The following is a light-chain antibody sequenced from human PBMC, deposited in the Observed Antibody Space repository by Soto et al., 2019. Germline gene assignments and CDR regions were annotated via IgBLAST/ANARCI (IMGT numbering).Light chain of an antibody. J-gene: IGKJ2*01. CDR3: QQYGSSPPYT. CDR1: QSVSNNY. V-gene: IGKV3-20*01. Sequence: EVVLTQSPGTLSLSPGERATLSCRASQSVSNNYLAWYQQKPGQSPKLLIFGSSDRATGIPDRFSGSGSRTDFTLTISSLEPEDFAVYYCQQYGSSPPYTFGQGTKREIK. CDR2: GSS.